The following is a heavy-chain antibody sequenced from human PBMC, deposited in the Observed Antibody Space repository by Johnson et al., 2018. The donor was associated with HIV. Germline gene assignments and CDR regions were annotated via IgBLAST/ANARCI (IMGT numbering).Heavy chain of an antibody. CDR2: ISGSDHST. CDR1: AFTFSSND. CDR3: ARGGGWATDAFDI. Sequence: VQLVESGGGLVQPGGSLRLSCGASAFTFSSNDMKWVRQAPGKGLEWVSPISGSDHSTYYADSVRGRFTISRDNSKKTLYLQMNSLRDEDTAVYYCARGGGWATDAFDIWGQGTMVTVSS. V-gene: IGHV3-23*04. D-gene: IGHD3-16*01. J-gene: IGHJ3*02.